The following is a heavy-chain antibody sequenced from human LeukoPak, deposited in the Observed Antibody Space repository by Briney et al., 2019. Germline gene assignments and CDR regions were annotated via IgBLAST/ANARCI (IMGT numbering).Heavy chain of an antibody. D-gene: IGHD6-13*01. CDR3: ARDPDSSSWYEEYYYGMDV. J-gene: IGHJ6*02. V-gene: IGHV1-18*01. CDR2: ISAYNGNT. CDR1: GYTFTSYG. Sequence: ASVKVSCKASGYTFTSYGISWVRQAPGQGLEWMGWISAYNGNTNYAQKLQGRVTMTTDTSTSTAYMELRSLRSDDTAVYYCARDPDSSSWYEEYYYGMDVWGQGTTVTVSS.